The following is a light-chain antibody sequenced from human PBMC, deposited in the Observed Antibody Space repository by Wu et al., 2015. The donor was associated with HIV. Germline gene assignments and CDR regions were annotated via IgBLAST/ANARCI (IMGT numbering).Light chain of an antibody. V-gene: IGKV1-5*03. J-gene: IGKJ4*01. CDR1: QSISSW. CDR3: QQYNNYSSLT. Sequence: DIQMTQSPSTLSASVGDRVTITCRASQSISSWLAWYQQKPGTAPNLLIYKASTLESGVPSRFSGSGSGTEFTLTISSLQPDDFAIYYCQQYNNYSSLTFGGGTKVEIK. CDR2: KAS.